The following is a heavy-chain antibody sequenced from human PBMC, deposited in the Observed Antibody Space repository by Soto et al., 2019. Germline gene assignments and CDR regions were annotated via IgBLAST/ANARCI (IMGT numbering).Heavy chain of an antibody. CDR3: ARDKGGYDYSYYYYYMDV. J-gene: IGHJ6*03. Sequence: ASVKVSCKASGYTFTSYGISWVRQAPGQGLEWMGWISAYNGNTNYAQKLQGRATMTTDTSTSTAYMELRSLRSDDTAVYYCARDKGGYDYSYYYYYMDVWGKGTTVTVSS. D-gene: IGHD5-12*01. CDR1: GYTFTSYG. CDR2: ISAYNGNT. V-gene: IGHV1-18*01.